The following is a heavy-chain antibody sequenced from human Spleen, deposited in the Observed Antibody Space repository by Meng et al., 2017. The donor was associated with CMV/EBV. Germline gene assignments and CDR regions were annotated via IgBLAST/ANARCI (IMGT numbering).Heavy chain of an antibody. CDR2: ISYDGSNK. J-gene: IGHJ5*02. Sequence: GGSLRLSCAASGFTFSSYAMHWVRQAPGKGLEWVAVISYDGSNKYYADSVKGRFTISGDSSKNTLYLQMNSLRAEDTAVYYCARGYSRGFDPWGRGTLVTVSS. V-gene: IGHV3-30*14. CDR3: ARGYSRGFDP. CDR1: GFTFSSYA. D-gene: IGHD3-22*01.